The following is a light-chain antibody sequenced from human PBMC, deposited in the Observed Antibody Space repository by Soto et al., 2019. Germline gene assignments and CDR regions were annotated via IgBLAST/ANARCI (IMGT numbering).Light chain of an antibody. V-gene: IGKV1-5*01. Sequence: DIQMTQSPSTLSASVGDRVTITCRASQSISSWLAWYQQKPGKAPKLLIYDASSLESAVPSRFSGSGSGTEFTLTISSLQPDDFATYYCQQYNSVXGQGTKVDIK. CDR1: QSISSW. J-gene: IGKJ1*01. CDR3: QQYNSV. CDR2: DAS.